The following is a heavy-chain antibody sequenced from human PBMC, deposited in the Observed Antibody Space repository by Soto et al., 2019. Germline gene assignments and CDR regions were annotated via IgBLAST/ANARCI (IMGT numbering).Heavy chain of an antibody. J-gene: IGHJ4*02. D-gene: IGHD5-12*01. CDR1: GFTFSSYS. CDR3: ARGDGYNLLSFADGYGY. V-gene: IGHV3-48*02. CDR2: ISSSSSTI. Sequence: GGSLRLSCAASGFTFSSYSMNWVRQAPGKGLEWVSYISSSSSTIYYADSVKGRFTISRDNAKNSLYLQMNSLRDEDTAVYYCARGDGYNLLSFADGYGYWGQGTLVTVSS.